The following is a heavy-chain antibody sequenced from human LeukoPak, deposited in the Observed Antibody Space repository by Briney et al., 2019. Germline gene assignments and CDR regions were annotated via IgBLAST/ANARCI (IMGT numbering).Heavy chain of an antibody. J-gene: IGHJ5*02. Sequence: SGTLSLTCAVSGGSISSSNWWSWVRQPPGKGLEWIGEIYHSGSTNYNPSLKSRVTISVDKSKNQFSLKLSSVTAADTAVYYCARGAYCSSTSCYVSWFDPWGQGTLVTVSS. D-gene: IGHD2-2*01. V-gene: IGHV4-4*02. CDR1: GGSISSSNW. CDR3: ARGAYCSSTSCYVSWFDP. CDR2: IYHSGST.